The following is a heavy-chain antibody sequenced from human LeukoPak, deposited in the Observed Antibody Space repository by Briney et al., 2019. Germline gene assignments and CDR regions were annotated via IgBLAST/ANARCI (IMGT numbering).Heavy chain of an antibody. V-gene: IGHV3-23*01. CDR1: GFTFSSYA. Sequence: GSLRLSCAASGFTFSSYAMSWVRRAPGKGLEWVSAISGSGGSTYYADSVKGRFTISRDNSKNTLYLQMNSLRAEDTAVYYCAKAPQSRGLGTFDYWGQGTLVTVSS. CDR3: AKAPQSRGLGTFDY. J-gene: IGHJ4*02. CDR2: ISGSGGST. D-gene: IGHD3/OR15-3a*01.